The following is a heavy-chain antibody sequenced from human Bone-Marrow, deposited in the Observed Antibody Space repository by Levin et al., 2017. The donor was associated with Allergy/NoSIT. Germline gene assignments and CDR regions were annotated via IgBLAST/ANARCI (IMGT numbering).Heavy chain of an antibody. CDR2: INAVGGDL. Sequence: SGGSLRLSCAASGFTFNNFAMSWVRQAPGKGLEWVSAINAVGGDLYYADSVKGRFTISRDNSRYTLYLQMASLRAADTAIYYCAKDVFGGVRLGFDFWGQGALVTVSS. V-gene: IGHV3-23*01. CDR1: GFTFNNFA. J-gene: IGHJ4*02. CDR3: AKDVFGGVRLGFDF. D-gene: IGHD3-16*01.